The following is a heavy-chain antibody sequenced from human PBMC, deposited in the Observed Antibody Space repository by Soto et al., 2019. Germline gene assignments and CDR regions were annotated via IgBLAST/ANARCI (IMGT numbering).Heavy chain of an antibody. D-gene: IGHD3-10*02. J-gene: IGHJ5*02. V-gene: IGHV3-23*01. CDR3: ARITVFGYDP. CDR1: GFTFSSNA. CDR2: ITNTGGDT. Sequence: EVQLLESGGDLVQPGGSLRLSCAASGFTFSSNAMSWVRQAPGKGLEWVSVITNTGGDTVYADSVKGRFTMSRDNSKNILYLQMNSLRAEDTAVYYCARITVFGYDPWGQGTLVTVSS.